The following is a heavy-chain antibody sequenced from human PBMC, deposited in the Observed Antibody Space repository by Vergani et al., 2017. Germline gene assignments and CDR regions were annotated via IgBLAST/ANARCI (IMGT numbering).Heavy chain of an antibody. D-gene: IGHD3-3*01. CDR2: IYSGGSST. J-gene: IGHJ6*03. Sequence: EVQLLESGGGLVQPGGSLRLSCAASGFTLSSYAMSWVRQAPGKGLEWVSVIYSGGSSTYYADSVKGRFTISRDNSKNTLYLQMNSLRAEDTAVYYCAKGAPYDFWSGYPLDYYYYYMDVWGKATTVTVSS. CDR1: GFTLSSYA. V-gene: IGHV3-23*03. CDR3: AKGAPYDFWSGYPLDYYYYYMDV.